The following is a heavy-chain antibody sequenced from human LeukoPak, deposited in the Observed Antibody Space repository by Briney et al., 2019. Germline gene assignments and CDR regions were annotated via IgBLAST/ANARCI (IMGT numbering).Heavy chain of an antibody. CDR3: ARRGTSSSWAHFDY. J-gene: IGHJ4*02. CDR2: IKQDGGEK. D-gene: IGHD6-13*01. CDR1: GFTFSRHW. Sequence: GGSLRLSCAASGFTFSRHWMTWVSQAPGKGLEWVAKIKQDGGEKYYVDSVKGRFTISRNNAKNSLYLQMNRLGAEDTAVYYCARRGTSSSWAHFDYWGQGTLVTVSS. V-gene: IGHV3-7*05.